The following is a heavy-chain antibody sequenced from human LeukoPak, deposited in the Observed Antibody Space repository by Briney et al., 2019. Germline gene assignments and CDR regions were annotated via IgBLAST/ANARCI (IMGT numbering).Heavy chain of an antibody. CDR1: GFTFSSYA. J-gene: IGHJ4*02. V-gene: IGHV3-23*01. CDR2: VSGSGGSP. CDR3: ARRGPGIVATQEDY. Sequence: AGGSLRLSCAASGFTFSSYAMTWVRQAPGKGLEWVSTVSGSGGSPYYADSVKGRFTISRDNSKNTLYLQMNSLRAEDTAVYYCARRGPGIVATQEDYWGQGTLVTVSS. D-gene: IGHD5-12*01.